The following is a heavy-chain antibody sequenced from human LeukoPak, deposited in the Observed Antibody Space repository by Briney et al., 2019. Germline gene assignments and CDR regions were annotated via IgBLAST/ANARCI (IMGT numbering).Heavy chain of an antibody. CDR1: EFTFRSYK. V-gene: IGHV3-21*01. D-gene: IGHD3-3*01. CDR2: ISGSCKYI. Sequence: PGGSLRLSCAASEFTFRSYKTNWARQAPGKGLEWVSCISGSCKYIYYADSVKGRFTISRDNAKNSLYLQMNSLRAEDTAGYFCAREPFWSGYYSNLHFDYWGQGTLVTVSS. CDR3: AREPFWSGYYSNLHFDY. J-gene: IGHJ4*02.